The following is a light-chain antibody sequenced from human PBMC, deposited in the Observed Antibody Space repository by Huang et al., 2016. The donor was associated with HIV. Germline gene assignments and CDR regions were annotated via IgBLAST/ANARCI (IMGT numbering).Light chain of an antibody. CDR1: QSLNKF. J-gene: IGKJ4*01. Sequence: EIVLTQSPDTLSLSPGQRATLSCRASQSLNKFLNWYHNKPGQAPRLLFYDASNRVAGIPARFNGSWYGTDFTLTITSLKPEEFAIYYCQQRSNSLTFGGGTKVEIK. V-gene: IGKV3-11*01. CDR3: QQRSNSLT. CDR2: DAS.